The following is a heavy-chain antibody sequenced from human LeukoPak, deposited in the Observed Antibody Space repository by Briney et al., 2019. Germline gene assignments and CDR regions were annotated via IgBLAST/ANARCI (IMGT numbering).Heavy chain of an antibody. Sequence: KPGGSLILSCAASGFTLSSYSMNWVRQAPGKGLEWVSSISSSSSYIYYADSVKGRFTISRDNAKNSLYLQMNGLRAEDTAVYYCARGGTAMVMLSPKDDYWGQGTLVTVSS. D-gene: IGHD5-18*01. J-gene: IGHJ4*02. CDR1: GFTLSSYS. V-gene: IGHV3-21*01. CDR3: ARGGTAMVMLSPKDDY. CDR2: ISSSSSYI.